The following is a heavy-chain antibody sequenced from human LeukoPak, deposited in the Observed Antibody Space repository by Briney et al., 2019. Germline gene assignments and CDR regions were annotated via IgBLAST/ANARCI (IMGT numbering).Heavy chain of an antibody. Sequence: SVKVSCKASGYTFTGYYMHWVRQAPGQGLEWMGGIIPIFGTANYAQKFQGRVTITTDESTSTAYMELSSLRSEDTAVYYCAREPRGGAFGELPFDYWGQGTLVTVSS. CDR3: AREPRGGAFGELPFDY. J-gene: IGHJ4*02. V-gene: IGHV1-69*05. CDR1: GYTFTGYY. CDR2: IIPIFGTA. D-gene: IGHD3-10*01.